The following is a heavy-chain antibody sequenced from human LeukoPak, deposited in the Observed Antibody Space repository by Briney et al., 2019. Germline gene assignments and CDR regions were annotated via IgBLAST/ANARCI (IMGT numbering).Heavy chain of an antibody. CDR3: AKQGQRTFDY. J-gene: IGHJ4*02. Sequence: SGGSLRLSCAASGFTFSSYGMHWVRQAPGKGLEWVAFIRYDGSNKYYADSVKGRFTISRDNSKNTLYLQMNSLRAEDTAVCYCAKQGQRTFDYWGQGTLVTVSS. V-gene: IGHV3-30*02. CDR1: GFTFSSYG. CDR2: IRYDGSNK.